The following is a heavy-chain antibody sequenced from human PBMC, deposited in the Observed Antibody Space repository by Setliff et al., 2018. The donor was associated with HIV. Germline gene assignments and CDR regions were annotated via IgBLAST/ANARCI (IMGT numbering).Heavy chain of an antibody. J-gene: IGHJ4*02. CDR2: IFYSGST. V-gene: IGHV4-59*01. CDR3: ASAGSGTRALPRY. Sequence: SETLSLTCTVSGGSISSYYWSWIRQPPGEGLEWIGYIFYSGSTNYNPSLKSRVTISLDTSKNQFSLKLTSVTAADTAVYYCASAGSGTRALPRYWGQGTLVTVSS. CDR1: GGSISSYY. D-gene: IGHD1-1*01.